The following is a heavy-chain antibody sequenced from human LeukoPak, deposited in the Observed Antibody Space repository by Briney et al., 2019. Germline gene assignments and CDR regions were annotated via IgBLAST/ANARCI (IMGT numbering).Heavy chain of an antibody. Sequence: GGSLRLSCAASGFTFRSFAMHWVRQAPGKGLDWGAAIWYDGSNKYYADSVKGRFTISRDNSKNTLFLQMNSLRAEDTAVYYCARASGDYGEYFDYWGQGTLVTVSS. J-gene: IGHJ4*02. D-gene: IGHD4-17*01. V-gene: IGHV3-33*01. CDR1: GFTFRSFA. CDR2: IWYDGSNK. CDR3: ARASGDYGEYFDY.